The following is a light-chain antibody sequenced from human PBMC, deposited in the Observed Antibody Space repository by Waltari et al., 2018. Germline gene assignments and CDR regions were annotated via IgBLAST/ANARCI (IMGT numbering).Light chain of an antibody. J-gene: IGLJ1*01. Sequence: QSALTQPPSASGSPGQSVTITCTGTRSDVGVFSSVSWYRQLPGKAPQVLIYEVNQRPSGVPNRFSGSKSGNTAFLTVSGLQAEDEGEYYCASYAGTSNYVFGTGTKVTVL. V-gene: IGLV2-8*01. CDR3: ASYAGTSNYV. CDR1: RSDVGVFSS. CDR2: EVN.